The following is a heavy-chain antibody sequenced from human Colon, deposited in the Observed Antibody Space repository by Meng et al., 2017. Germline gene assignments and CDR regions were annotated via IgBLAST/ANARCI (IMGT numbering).Heavy chain of an antibody. J-gene: IGHJ4*02. CDR1: GFIFMYYY. CDR2: ISSRGGTI. Sequence: VRLVESGGGLVKPGRSRRLSLAASGFIFMYYYIPWFRQAPGKGLEWVSYISSRGGTIHYADSVRGRFTISRDNANNSVFLQMNSLRAEDTAVYYCARNLFGDYWGQGILVTVSS. V-gene: IGHV3-11*01. CDR3: ARNLFGDY. D-gene: IGHD3-16*01.